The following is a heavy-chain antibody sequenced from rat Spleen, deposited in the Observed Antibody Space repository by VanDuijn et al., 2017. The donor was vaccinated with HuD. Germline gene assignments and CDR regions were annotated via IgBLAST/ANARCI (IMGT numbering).Heavy chain of an antibody. J-gene: IGHJ2*01. V-gene: IGHV5-31*01. D-gene: IGHD1-5*01. Sequence: EVQLVESGGGLVQPGRSLKLSCVASGFTFNNYWMTWIRQAPGKGLEWVASITKPGGSTYYTDSVKGRFTISRDNAQNTLYLQVSSLRSEDTATYYCARQNYRYNYFDYWGQGVMVTVSS. CDR3: ARQNYRYNYFDY. CDR1: GFTFNNYW. CDR2: ITKPGGST.